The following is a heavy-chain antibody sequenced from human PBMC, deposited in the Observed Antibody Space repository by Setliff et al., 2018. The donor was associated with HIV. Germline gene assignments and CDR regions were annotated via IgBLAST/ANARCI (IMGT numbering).Heavy chain of an antibody. V-gene: IGHV1-18*01. CDR3: ARGRASGSANSG. CDR2: ISAYNGNT. CDR1: GYSFTTYA. D-gene: IGHD7-27*01. Sequence: ASVKVSCKASGYSFTTYAISWVRQAPGQGLEWMGWISAYNGNTLYAQKFQGRVTMTTDTSTSTAYMDLRSLRSDDTAVYYCARGRASGSANSGWGQGTLVTVSS. J-gene: IGHJ4*02.